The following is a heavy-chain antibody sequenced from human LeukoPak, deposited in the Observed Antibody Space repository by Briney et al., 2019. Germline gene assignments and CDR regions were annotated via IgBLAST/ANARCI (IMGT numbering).Heavy chain of an antibody. CDR2: IKYSGST. J-gene: IGHJ4*02. V-gene: IGHV4-59*01. CDR3: ARGPTRYYYYDSSGYYDY. D-gene: IGHD3-22*01. Sequence: SETPSLTCTVSGGSISSYYWSWIRQPPGKGLEGIGYIKYSGSTNYNPSLKSRVTISVDTSKNQFSLKLSSVTAADTAVYYCARGPTRYYYYDSSGYYDYWGQGTLVTVSS. CDR1: GGSISSYY.